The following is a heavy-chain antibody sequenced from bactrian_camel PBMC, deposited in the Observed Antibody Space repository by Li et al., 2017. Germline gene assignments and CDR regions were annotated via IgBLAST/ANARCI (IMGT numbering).Heavy chain of an antibody. Sequence: HVQLVESGGGSVQVGGSLRLSCAAHEYLFTSYCMGWFRQAPGKEREGVASIDSDDSTTYGESVKGRFTISQDNGKNNLYLQMDSLKVEDTAVYYCAADITIPSQPCGYGYNFWGQGTQVTVS. CDR2: IDSDDST. CDR1: EYLFTSYC. D-gene: IGHD4*01. J-gene: IGHJ4*01. V-gene: IGHV3S53*01. CDR3: AADITIPSQPCGYGYNF.